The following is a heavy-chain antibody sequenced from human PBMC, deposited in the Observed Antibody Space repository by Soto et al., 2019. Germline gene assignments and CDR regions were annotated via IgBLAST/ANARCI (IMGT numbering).Heavy chain of an antibody. CDR1: VSSYG. CDR2: VSPYDGYT. J-gene: IGHJ6*02. D-gene: IGHD3-22*01. CDR3: ARGGYYDSSGSRNYFYYGMNV. Sequence: ASVKVPARLQVSSYGINWVRQAPGQGLEWLGWVSPYDGYTNYAQILQGRVSMTTDTSTKTAYMEVGSLRSDDTAVYYCARGGYYDSSGSRNYFYYGMNVWGQGTTVTVSS. V-gene: IGHV1-18*01.